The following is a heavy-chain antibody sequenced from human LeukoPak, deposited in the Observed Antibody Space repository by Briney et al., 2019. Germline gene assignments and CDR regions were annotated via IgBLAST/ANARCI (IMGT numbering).Heavy chain of an antibody. D-gene: IGHD3-3*01. CDR1: GFTFSSYA. J-gene: IGHJ4*02. CDR3: ATPPPEYYDFWSGYLQGNYFDY. CDR2: ISGSGGST. Sequence: PGGSPRLSCAASGFTFSSYAMSWVRQAPGKGLEWVSAISGSGGSTYYADSVKGRFTISRDNSKNTLYLQMNSPRAEDTAVYYCATPPPEYYDFWSGYLQGNYFDYWGQGTLVTVSS. V-gene: IGHV3-23*01.